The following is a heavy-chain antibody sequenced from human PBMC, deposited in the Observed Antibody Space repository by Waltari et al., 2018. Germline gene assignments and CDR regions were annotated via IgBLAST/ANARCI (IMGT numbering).Heavy chain of an antibody. CDR3: ARAQLTMARNLDL. CDR1: GLTFSSYW. J-gene: IGHJ2*01. Sequence: EVQLVESGGGLVQPGGSLGLSCVTSGLTFSSYWMHWVRQVPGKGLVWGSRINSDGSTTSYADSVKGRFTISRDNAKNTLYLQMNSLRADDTSVYYCARAQLTMARNLDLWGRGTLVTVSS. D-gene: IGHD3-10*01. CDR2: INSDGSTT. V-gene: IGHV3-74*01.